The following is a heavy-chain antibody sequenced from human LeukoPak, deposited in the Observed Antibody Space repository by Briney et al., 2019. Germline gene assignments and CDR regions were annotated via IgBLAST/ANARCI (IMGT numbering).Heavy chain of an antibody. J-gene: IGHJ6*02. CDR1: GFTFSDYN. Sequence: GGSLRLSCAASGFTFSDYNMNWVRQAPGKGLEWVSYITNGGSTIHHADSVKGRFTISRDNAKKTLYLQMNSLRAEDTAVYDCARSIGLTGGGVDVWGQGTTVTVSS. D-gene: IGHD3-9*01. CDR3: ARSIGLTGGGVDV. V-gene: IGHV3-11*01. CDR2: ITNGGSTI.